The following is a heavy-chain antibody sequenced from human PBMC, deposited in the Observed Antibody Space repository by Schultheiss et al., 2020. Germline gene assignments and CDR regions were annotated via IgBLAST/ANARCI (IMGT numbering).Heavy chain of an antibody. D-gene: IGHD6-19*01. V-gene: IGHV4-61*02. CDR1: GGSISSGSYY. CDR2: IYTSGST. Sequence: SETLSLTCTVSGGSISSGSYYWSWIRQPAGKGLEWIGRIYTSGSTNYNPSLKSRVTISVDTSKNQFSLKLSSVTAADTAVYYCARRRIAVAGTGGFDPWGQGTLVTVSS. CDR3: ARRRIAVAGTGGFDP. J-gene: IGHJ5*02.